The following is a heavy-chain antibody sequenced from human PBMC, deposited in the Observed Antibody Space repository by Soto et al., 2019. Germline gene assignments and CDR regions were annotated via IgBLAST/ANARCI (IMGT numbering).Heavy chain of an antibody. Sequence: QVQLVQSGAEVKKPGSSVKASCKASGGTFSSYAISWVRQAPGQGLEWMGGIIPIFGTANYAQKFQGRVTITADESTSTAHVELSSLRSGDTAVYYCARKTEDIVVVVASTYCNDGMDVWGQGTTVTVFS. V-gene: IGHV1-69*12. CDR3: ARKTEDIVVVVASTYCNDGMDV. D-gene: IGHD2-15*01. CDR2: IIPIFGTA. J-gene: IGHJ6*02. CDR1: GGTFSSYA.